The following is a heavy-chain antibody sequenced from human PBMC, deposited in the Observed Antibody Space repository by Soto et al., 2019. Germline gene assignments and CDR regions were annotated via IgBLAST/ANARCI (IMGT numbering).Heavy chain of an antibody. CDR3: AHAIHGTTYFN. V-gene: IGHV5-51*01. J-gene: IGHJ4*02. D-gene: IGHD1-1*01. CDR1: GYTLTNHW. Sequence: GESLKISCEASGYTLTNHWIGWVRQMPGKGLEWMGLIYFANSDTKYSPSFQGQVTISADKSTSTAYLQWSSLRAPDTATYHCAHAIHGTTYFNWGQGTLVTVSS. CDR2: IYFANSDT.